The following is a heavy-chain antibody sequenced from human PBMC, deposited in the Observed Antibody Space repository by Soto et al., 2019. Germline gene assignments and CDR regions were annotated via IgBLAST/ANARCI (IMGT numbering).Heavy chain of an antibody. CDR1: GGSLSDYF. D-gene: IGHD2-21*01. Sequence: SETLSLTCVVSGGSLSDYFWSWIRQPPGMALEWIGEINHLGSINYNPSLKSRVTMSVDTSKNQFSLTLNSVTAADTATYYCARGGISHWAYFYYMVVWDRGTTVTVSS. J-gene: IGHJ6*03. CDR3: ARGGISHWAYFYYMVV. CDR2: INHLGSI. V-gene: IGHV4-34*01.